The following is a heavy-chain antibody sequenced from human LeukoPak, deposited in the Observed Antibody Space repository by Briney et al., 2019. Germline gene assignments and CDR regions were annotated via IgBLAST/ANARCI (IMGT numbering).Heavy chain of an antibody. CDR3: ARHIAGDFDY. Sequence: PSETLSLTCTVSGGSISSSSYYWGWIRQPPGKGLEWIGSIYYSGSTYYNPSLKSRVTISVDTSKNQFSLKLSSVTAADTAAYYCARHIAGDFDYWGQGTLVTVSS. CDR1: GGSISSSSYY. CDR2: IYYSGST. J-gene: IGHJ4*02. V-gene: IGHV4-39*01. D-gene: IGHD1-26*01.